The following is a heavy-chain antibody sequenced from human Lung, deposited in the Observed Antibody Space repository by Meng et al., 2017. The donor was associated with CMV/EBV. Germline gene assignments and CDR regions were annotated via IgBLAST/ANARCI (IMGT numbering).Heavy chain of an antibody. CDR2: ISYDGSNK. CDR3: ARERGGIVGATKGYYGRDV. V-gene: IGHV3-30*04. D-gene: IGHD1-26*01. Sequence: GGSLRSSCAASGFTLSSYAMHGVRQAPGKGLEGVAVISYDGSNKYYADSVKGRFTISRDNSKNTLYLQMNSLRAEDTAVYYCARERGGIVGATKGYYGRDVWGQGTTVTVSS. CDR1: GFTLSSYA. J-gene: IGHJ6*02.